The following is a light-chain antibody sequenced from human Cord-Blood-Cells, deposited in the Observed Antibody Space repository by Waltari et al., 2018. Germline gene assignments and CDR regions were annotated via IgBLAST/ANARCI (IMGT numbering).Light chain of an antibody. CDR2: RNN. CDR1: SSNIGRTP. V-gene: IGLV1-44*01. J-gene: IGLJ3*02. Sequence: QSVLTQPPSASGTPGQRVTISCSGSSSNIGRTPVNWYQQLPGTAPKLLIYRNNQRPSGVPDRFSGSKSGTSASLAISGLQAEDEADYYCAAWDDSLNGWVFGGGTKLTVL. CDR3: AAWDDSLNGWV.